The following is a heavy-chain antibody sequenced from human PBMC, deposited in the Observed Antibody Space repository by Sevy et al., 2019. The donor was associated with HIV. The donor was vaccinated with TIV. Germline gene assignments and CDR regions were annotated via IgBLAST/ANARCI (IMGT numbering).Heavy chain of an antibody. D-gene: IGHD3-3*01. Sequence: ASVKVSCKASGYTFTGYYMHWVRQAPGQGLEWMGRINPNSGGTNYAQKFQGRVTMTRDTSISTAYMELSRLRSDDTAVYYCARDLNDYDFWSGYSSYYAMDVWGQGTTVTVSS. CDR1: GYTFTGYY. J-gene: IGHJ6*02. CDR3: ARDLNDYDFWSGYSSYYAMDV. V-gene: IGHV1-2*06. CDR2: INPNSGGT.